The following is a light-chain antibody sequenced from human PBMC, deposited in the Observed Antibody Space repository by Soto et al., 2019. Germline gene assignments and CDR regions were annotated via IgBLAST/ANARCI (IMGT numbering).Light chain of an antibody. V-gene: IGKV3-15*01. CDR2: GAS. CDR1: QSVSSN. CDR3: QQYNTWT. J-gene: IGKJ1*01. Sequence: EIVMPQSPATLSVSPGERATLSCRASQSVSSNLAWYQQKPGQAPRLLIYGASTRATGIPARFSGSGSGTEFTLTISSLQSEDFAVYYCQQYNTWTCGQGTKVE.